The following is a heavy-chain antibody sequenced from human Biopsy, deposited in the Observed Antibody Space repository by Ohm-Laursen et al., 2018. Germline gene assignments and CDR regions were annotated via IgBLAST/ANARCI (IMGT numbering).Heavy chain of an antibody. D-gene: IGHD3-10*01. V-gene: IGHV1-8*02. Sequence: GASVKVSCNTPGGTFSNYGVNWVRQATGQGLEWMGWMNPNTGNTGFAQKFQGRITMTRNTSISTAYMELRSLRSDDPAVYYCARGGSFLPSEYFHHWGQGTLVTVSS. J-gene: IGHJ1*01. CDR1: GGTFSNYG. CDR2: MNPNTGNT. CDR3: ARGGSFLPSEYFHH.